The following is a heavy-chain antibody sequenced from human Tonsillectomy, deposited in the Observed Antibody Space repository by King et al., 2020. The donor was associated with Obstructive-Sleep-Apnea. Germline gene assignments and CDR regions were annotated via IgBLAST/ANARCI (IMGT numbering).Heavy chain of an antibody. D-gene: IGHD1-14*01. CDR1: RFTFSSYA. CDR2: ISYDGSNK. J-gene: IGHJ3*01. V-gene: IGHV3-30*04. Sequence: VQLVESGGGVVQPGRSLRLSCAASRFTFSSYAMHWVRQAPGKGLEWVAVISYDGSNKYYAHSVKGRFTISRDNSKKTLYLQMNSQRPEVTAVYYCARGDRGAFDFWGQGPVVTFSS. CDR3: ARGDRGAFDF.